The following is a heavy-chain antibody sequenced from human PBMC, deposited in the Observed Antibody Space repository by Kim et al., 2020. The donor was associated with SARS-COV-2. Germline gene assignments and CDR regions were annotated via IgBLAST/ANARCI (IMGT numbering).Heavy chain of an antibody. CDR3: ARWSGTYYDY. CDR1: GFTVSNNY. Sequence: GGSLRLSCAASGFTVSNNYMSWVRQTPGKGLEWVSIIYYDGTTYYTDSVKDRFTISRANSKNTLYLQMNSLRAEDTSVYYCARWSGTYYDYWGQGTLVTV. V-gene: IGHV3-66*01. D-gene: IGHD3-3*01. CDR2: IYYDGTT. J-gene: IGHJ4*02.